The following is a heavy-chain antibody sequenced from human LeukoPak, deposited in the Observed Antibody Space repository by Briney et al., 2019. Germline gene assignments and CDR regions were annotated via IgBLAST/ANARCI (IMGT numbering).Heavy chain of an antibody. CDR2: IYYSGST. CDR1: DGSISSSSYY. V-gene: IGHV4-39*07. CDR3: ARSFVAVAAFFDY. Sequence: SETLSLTCTVSDGSISSSSYYWGWIRQPPGKGLKWIGSIYYSGSTYHNPSLKSRVTISVDTSKNQFSLKLSSETAADTAVYYCARSFVAVAAFFDYWGQGTLVTVSS. D-gene: IGHD6-19*01. J-gene: IGHJ4*02.